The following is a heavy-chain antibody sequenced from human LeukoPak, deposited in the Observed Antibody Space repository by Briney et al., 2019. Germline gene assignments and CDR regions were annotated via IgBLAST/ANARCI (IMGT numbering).Heavy chain of an antibody. Sequence: SETLSLTCAVYGGSFSGYYWSWIRQPPGKGLEWIGEINHSGSTSYNPSLKSRVTISVDTSKNQFSLKLSSVTAADTAVYYCARHKRRWLQLCWFDPWGQGTLVTVSS. V-gene: IGHV4-34*01. J-gene: IGHJ5*02. CDR3: ARHKRRWLQLCWFDP. CDR2: INHSGST. CDR1: GGSFSGYY. D-gene: IGHD5-24*01.